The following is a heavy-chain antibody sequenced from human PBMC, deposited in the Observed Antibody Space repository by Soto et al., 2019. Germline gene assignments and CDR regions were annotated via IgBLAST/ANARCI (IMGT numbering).Heavy chain of an antibody. D-gene: IGHD3-3*02. CDR2: ISGSGGST. CDR1: GFTFSSYA. V-gene: IGHV3-23*01. CDR3: AKVRSLSVQAALLAY. J-gene: IGHJ4*02. Sequence: GESLKISCAASGFTFSSYALSWVRQAPGKGLEWVSAISGSGGSTYYADSVKGRFTISRDNSKNTLYLQMNSLRAEDTAVYYCAKVRSLSVQAALLAYLGQGTLVTVSS.